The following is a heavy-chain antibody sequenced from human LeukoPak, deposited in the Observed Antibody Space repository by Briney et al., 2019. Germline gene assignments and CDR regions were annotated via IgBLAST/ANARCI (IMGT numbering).Heavy chain of an antibody. V-gene: IGHV1-69*06. CDR2: IIPIFGTA. J-gene: IGHJ5*02. D-gene: IGHD4-17*01. Sequence: SVKVSCKASGYTFTSYAMNWVRQAPGQGLEWMGGIIPIFGTANYAQKFQGRVTITADKSTSTAYMELSSLRSEDTAVYYCARDTRYGDGEEWFDPWGQGTLVTVSS. CDR1: GYTFTSYA. CDR3: ARDTRYGDGEEWFDP.